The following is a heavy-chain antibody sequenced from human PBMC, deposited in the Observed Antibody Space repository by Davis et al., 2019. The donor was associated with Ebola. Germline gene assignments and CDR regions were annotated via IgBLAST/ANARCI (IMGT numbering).Heavy chain of an antibody. Sequence: GGSLRLSCAASGFTFSSYGMHWVRQAPGKGLEWVAVIWYDGSNKYYADSVKGRFTISRDNSKNTLYLQMNSLRAEDTAVYYCARADYDFWSGYYSGFWFDPWGQGTLVTVSS. V-gene: IGHV3-33*01. D-gene: IGHD3-3*01. CDR2: IWYDGSNK. CDR1: GFTFSSYG. CDR3: ARADYDFWSGYYSGFWFDP. J-gene: IGHJ5*02.